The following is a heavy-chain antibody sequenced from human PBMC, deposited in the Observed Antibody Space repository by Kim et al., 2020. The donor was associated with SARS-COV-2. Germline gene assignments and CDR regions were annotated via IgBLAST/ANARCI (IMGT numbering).Heavy chain of an antibody. CDR3: ARNDPLLYGMDV. D-gene: IGHD3-3*01. Sequence: SYAQKFKGRVTMTRDTSTSTVYMELSSLRSEDTAVYYCARNDPLLYGMDVWGQGTTVTVSS. J-gene: IGHJ6*02. V-gene: IGHV1-46*01.